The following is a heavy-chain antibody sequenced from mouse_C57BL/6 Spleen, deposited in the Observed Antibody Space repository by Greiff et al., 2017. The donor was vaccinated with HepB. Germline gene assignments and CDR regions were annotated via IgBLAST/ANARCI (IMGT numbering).Heavy chain of an antibody. CDR2: ISYDGSN. D-gene: IGHD2-4*01. J-gene: IGHJ3*01. Sequence: VQLKESGPGLVKPSQSLSLTCSVTGYSITSGYYWNWIRQFPGNKLEWMGYISYDGSNNYNPSLKNRISITRDTSKNQFFLKLNSVTTEDTATYYCARGDYDDVPFAYWGQGTLVTVSA. CDR1: GYSITSGYY. CDR3: ARGDYDDVPFAY. V-gene: IGHV3-6*01.